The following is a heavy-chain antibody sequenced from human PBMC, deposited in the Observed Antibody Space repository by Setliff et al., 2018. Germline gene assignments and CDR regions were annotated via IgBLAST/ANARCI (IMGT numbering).Heavy chain of an antibody. V-gene: IGHV4-59*01. CDR2: IYYSGST. J-gene: IGHJ4*02. D-gene: IGHD6-6*01. Sequence: GSLRLSCAASGFTFSNYAMSWIRQPPGKGLEWIGSIYYSGSTNYDPSLKSRVTISVDTSKNQVSLKLSSVTAADTAVYYCAREGSSSYDYWGQGTLVTVSS. CDR1: GFTFSNYA. CDR3: AREGSSSYDY.